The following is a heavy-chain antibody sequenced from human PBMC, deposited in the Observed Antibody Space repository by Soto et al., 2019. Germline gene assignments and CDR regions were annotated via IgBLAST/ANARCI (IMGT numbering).Heavy chain of an antibody. V-gene: IGHV4-34*01. CDR1: GGSFSGYY. CDR3: ARRRRGPRSNAFDI. J-gene: IGHJ3*02. Sequence: SETLSLTCAVYGGSFSGYYWSWIRQPPGKGLEWIGEINHSGSTNYNPSLKSRVTISVDTSKNQFSLKLSSVTAADTAVYYCARRRRGPRSNAFDIWGQGTMVTVSS. CDR2: INHSGST. D-gene: IGHD3-10*01.